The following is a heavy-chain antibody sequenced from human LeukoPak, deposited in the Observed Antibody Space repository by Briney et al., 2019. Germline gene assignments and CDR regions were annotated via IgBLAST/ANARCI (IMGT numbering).Heavy chain of an antibody. D-gene: IGHD4-17*01. CDR3: ARDEYGDYGCDR. CDR2: INPNNGGT. V-gene: IGHV1-2*02. J-gene: IGHJ5*02. Sequence: ASVKVSCKASGYTFIGYYMHWVRQAPGQGLEWMGWINPNNGGTNYAQKFQGRVTMTRDTSISTAYMELSRLRSDDTAVYYCARDEYGDYGCDRWGQGTLVTVSS. CDR1: GYTFIGYY.